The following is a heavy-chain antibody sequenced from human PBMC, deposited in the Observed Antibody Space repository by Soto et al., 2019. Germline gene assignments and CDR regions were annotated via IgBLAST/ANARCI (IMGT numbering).Heavy chain of an antibody. CDR2: IYSGGST. Sequence: GESLKISCAASGFTVSSNYMSWVRQAPGKGLEWVSVIYSGGSTYYADSVKGRFTISRDNSKNTLYLQMNSLRAEDTAVYYCARVYYYDSSVYGFDYWGQGTLVTVSS. CDR3: ARVYYYDSSVYGFDY. CDR1: GFTVSSNY. J-gene: IGHJ4*02. V-gene: IGHV3-53*01. D-gene: IGHD3-22*01.